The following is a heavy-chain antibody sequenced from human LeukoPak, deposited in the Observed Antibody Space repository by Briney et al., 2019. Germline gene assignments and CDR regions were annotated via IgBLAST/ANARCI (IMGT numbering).Heavy chain of an antibody. CDR3: ASLLWFGESRYYYGMDV. Sequence: ASVKVSGKASGYTFTSYYMHWVRQAPGQGLEWMGIINPSGGSTSYAQKFQGRVTMTRDTSTSTVYMELSSLRSEDTAVYYCASLLWFGESRYYYGMDVWGQGTTVTVSS. D-gene: IGHD3-10*01. CDR1: GYTFTSYY. J-gene: IGHJ6*02. V-gene: IGHV1-46*01. CDR2: INPSGGST.